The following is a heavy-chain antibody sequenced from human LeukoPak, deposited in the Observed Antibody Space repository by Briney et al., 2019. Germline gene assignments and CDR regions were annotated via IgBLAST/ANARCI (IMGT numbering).Heavy chain of an antibody. V-gene: IGHV3-30*18. Sequence: GRSLRLSCAASGFTFSSYGMHWVRQAPGKGLEWVAVISYDGSNKYYADSVKGRFTISRDNSKNTLYLQMNSLRAEDTAVYYCAKVKYCSSTSCYTDRGYYYYYGMDVWGQGTTVTVSS. CDR1: GFTFSSYG. D-gene: IGHD2-2*02. CDR3: AKVKYCSSTSCYTDRGYYYYYGMDV. CDR2: ISYDGSNK. J-gene: IGHJ6*02.